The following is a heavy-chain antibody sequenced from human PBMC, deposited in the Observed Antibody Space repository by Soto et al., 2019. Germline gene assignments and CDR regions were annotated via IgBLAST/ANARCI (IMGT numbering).Heavy chain of an antibody. J-gene: IGHJ5*02. V-gene: IGHV4-30-2*01. CDR3: ARVGGGSGYSTGWFDP. D-gene: IGHD3-22*01. CDR1: GGSISSGGYS. CDR2: IYHSGST. Sequence: SETLSLTCAVSGGSISSGGYSWSWIRQPPGKGLEWIGYIYHSGSTYYNPSLKSRVTISVDRSKNQFSLKLSSVTAADTAVYYCARVGGGSGYSTGWFDPWGQGTLVTVSS.